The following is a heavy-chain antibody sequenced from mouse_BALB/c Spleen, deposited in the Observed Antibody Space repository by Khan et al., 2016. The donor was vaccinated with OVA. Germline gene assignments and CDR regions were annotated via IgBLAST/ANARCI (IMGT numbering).Heavy chain of an antibody. CDR1: GFSLTTYG. V-gene: IGHV2-6*02. CDR2: IKSDGIK. CDR3: GREGFYAMDY. J-gene: IGHJ4*01. Sequence: QIQLQQSGPGLVAPSQSLSITCNVSGFSLTTYGVHWVRQPPGKGLEWLVVIKSDGIKTYNSALKSRLSISTDDSKSQVFLKINSLQTDETAMYYCGREGFYAMDYWGQGTSVTVSS.